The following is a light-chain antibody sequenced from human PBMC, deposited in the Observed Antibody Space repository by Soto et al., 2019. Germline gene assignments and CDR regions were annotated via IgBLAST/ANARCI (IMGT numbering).Light chain of an antibody. J-gene: IGKJ4*01. Sequence: EIVMTQSPATLSVSPGERVTLSCRASQSIGSNVAWYQQRPGQAPRLLLYEASSRATGVPARFSGSGSGTDFTLTISSLQSEDFVVYYCQQYDDWPPITFGGGTKVEI. CDR2: EAS. CDR1: QSIGSN. V-gene: IGKV3-15*01. CDR3: QQYDDWPPIT.